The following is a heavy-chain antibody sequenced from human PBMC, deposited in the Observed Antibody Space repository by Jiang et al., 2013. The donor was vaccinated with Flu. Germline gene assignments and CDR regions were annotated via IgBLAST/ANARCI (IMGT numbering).Heavy chain of an antibody. D-gene: IGHD2-8*01. V-gene: IGHV3-23*01. Sequence: GKGLEWVSGISGSGDSTYYADSVKGRFTISRDNSKNTLYLQMNSLRAEDTAVYYCAREMARYYGIGRLGQRDHGHRLL. J-gene: IGHJ6*04. CDR3: AREMARYYGIGR. CDR2: ISGSGDST.